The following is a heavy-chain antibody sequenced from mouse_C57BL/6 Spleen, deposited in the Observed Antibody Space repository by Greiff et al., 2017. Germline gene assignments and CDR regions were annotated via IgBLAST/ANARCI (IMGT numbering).Heavy chain of an antibody. CDR1: GFTFSSYT. CDR2: ISGGGGNT. Sequence: EVQLVESGGGLVKPGGSLKLSCAASGFTFSSYTMSWVRQTPEKRLEWVATISGGGGNTYYPDSVKGRFTISRDNAKNTLYLQMSSLRSEDTALYYCARHWGLLQVYLYFDVWGTGTTVTVSS. J-gene: IGHJ1*03. D-gene: IGHD2-3*01. CDR3: ARHWGLLQVYLYFDV. V-gene: IGHV5-9*01.